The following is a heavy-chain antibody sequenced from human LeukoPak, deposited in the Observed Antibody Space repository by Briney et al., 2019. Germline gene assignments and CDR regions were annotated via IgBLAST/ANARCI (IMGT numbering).Heavy chain of an antibody. CDR3: ARVINYGDYVTRGHHWFDP. CDR2: IYYSGST. V-gene: IGHV4-59*01. Sequence: MSSETLSLTCTVSGGSISGYYWSWIRQPPGKGLDWIGYIYYSGSTNYNPSLKSRVTISVDTSKNQFSLKLSSVTAADTAVYYCARVINYGDYVTRGHHWFDPWGQGTLVTVSS. J-gene: IGHJ5*02. D-gene: IGHD4-17*01. CDR1: GGSISGYY.